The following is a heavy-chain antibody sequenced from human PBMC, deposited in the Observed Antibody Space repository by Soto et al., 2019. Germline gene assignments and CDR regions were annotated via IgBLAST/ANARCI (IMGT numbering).Heavy chain of an antibody. Sequence: GGSLRLSCAASGFTFSSYAMSWVRQSPGKGLEWVSAISGSGGSTYYADSVKGRFTISRDNSKNTLYLQMNSLRAEDTAVYYCAVRQGYCSSTSCPRAAYYYYGMDVWGQGTTVTVSS. CDR2: ISGSGGST. V-gene: IGHV3-23*01. CDR3: AVRQGYCSSTSCPRAAYYYYGMDV. CDR1: GFTFSSYA. J-gene: IGHJ6*02. D-gene: IGHD2-2*01.